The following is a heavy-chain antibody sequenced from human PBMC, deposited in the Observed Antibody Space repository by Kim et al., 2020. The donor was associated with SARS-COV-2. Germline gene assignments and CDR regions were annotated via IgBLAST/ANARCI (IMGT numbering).Heavy chain of an antibody. Sequence: GSTYYNPSHKSRVTMSVDTSTHQFSLKLSSVTAADTAVYYCAVGYSYGWRWGQGTLVTVSS. J-gene: IGHJ4*02. D-gene: IGHD5-18*01. V-gene: IGHV4-30-2*04. CDR3: AVGYSYGWR. CDR2: GST.